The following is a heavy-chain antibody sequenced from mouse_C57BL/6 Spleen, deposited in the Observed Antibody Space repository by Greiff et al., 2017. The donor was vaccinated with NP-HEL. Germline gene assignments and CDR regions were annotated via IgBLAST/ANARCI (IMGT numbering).Heavy chain of an antibody. J-gene: IGHJ3*01. CDR3: ARYTTGFAY. CDR2: INPNNGGT. CDR1: GYTFTDYY. V-gene: IGHV1-26*01. Sequence: VQLQQSGPELVKPGASVKISCKASGYTFTDYYMNWVKQSHGKSLEWIGDINPNNGGTSYNQKFKGKATLTVDKSSSTAYMELRSLTSEDSAVCYCARYTTGFAYWGQGTLVTVSA. D-gene: IGHD4-1*02.